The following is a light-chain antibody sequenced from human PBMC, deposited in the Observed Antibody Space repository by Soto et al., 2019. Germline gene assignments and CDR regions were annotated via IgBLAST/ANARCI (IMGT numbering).Light chain of an antibody. CDR1: SSNIGAGYD. Sequence: QSVLTQPPSVSGAPGQRVTISCTGSSSNIGAGYDVHWYQQLPGTAPKLLIYGNSNRPSGVPDRFSGSKSGTSASLAITGLQAEDEADYYCQSYDSSLNVFGTGIKVTVL. V-gene: IGLV1-40*01. CDR2: GNS. CDR3: QSYDSSLNV. J-gene: IGLJ1*01.